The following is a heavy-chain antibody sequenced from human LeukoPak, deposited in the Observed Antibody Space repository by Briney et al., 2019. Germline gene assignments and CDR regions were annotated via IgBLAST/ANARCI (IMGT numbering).Heavy chain of an antibody. CDR2: ISSSSSYI. V-gene: IGHV3-21*01. D-gene: IGHD1-26*01. Sequence: GGSLRLSCAASGFTFSSYSMNWVRQAPGKGLEWVSFISSSSSYIYYADSLKGRFTISRDNAKNSLFLQMNSLGAEDTAVYYCATGGVGATSPLFIDYWGQGTLVTVSS. CDR3: ATGGVGATSPLFIDY. CDR1: GFTFSSYS. J-gene: IGHJ4*02.